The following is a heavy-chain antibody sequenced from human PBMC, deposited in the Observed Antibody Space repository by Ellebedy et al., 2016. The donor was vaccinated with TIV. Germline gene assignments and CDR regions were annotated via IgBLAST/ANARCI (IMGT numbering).Heavy chain of an antibody. CDR1: GYSFTSYW. V-gene: IGHV5-51*01. Sequence: GESLKISCKGSGYSFTSYWIGWVRQMPGKGLEWMGIIYPGDSDTRYSPSFQDQVTISADKSISTAYLQWSSLKASDTAMYYCARGAGGSRSTEYFQHWGQGTLVTVSS. CDR2: IYPGDSDT. D-gene: IGHD3-16*01. J-gene: IGHJ1*01. CDR3: ARGAGGSRSTEYFQH.